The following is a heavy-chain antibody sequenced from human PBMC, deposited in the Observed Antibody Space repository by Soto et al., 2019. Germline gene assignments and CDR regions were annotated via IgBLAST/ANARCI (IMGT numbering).Heavy chain of an antibody. J-gene: IGHJ6*02. V-gene: IGHV1-18*01. Sequence: QVQLVQSGAEVKKPGASVKVSCKASGYTFTSYGISWVRQAPGQGLEWMGWISAYNGNTNYAQKLQGRVTMTTDTSTSTADRELRSLRSDDTAVYYCARGIGVHSSRDYYYGMDVWGQGTTVTVSS. D-gene: IGHD6-13*01. CDR2: ISAYNGNT. CDR3: ARGIGVHSSRDYYYGMDV. CDR1: GYTFTSYG.